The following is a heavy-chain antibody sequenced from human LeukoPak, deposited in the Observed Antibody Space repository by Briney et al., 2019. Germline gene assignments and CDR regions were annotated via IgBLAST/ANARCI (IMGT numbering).Heavy chain of an antibody. J-gene: IGHJ4*02. CDR1: GFTFSDYY. D-gene: IGHD3-10*01. CDR2: ISKSGTST. CDR3: ARVRSSGSPLDY. V-gene: IGHV3-11*05. Sequence: GGSLRLSCAASGFTFSDYYMSWIRQAPGKGREWVSYISKSGTSTKYTDSVKGRFSISRDNAKQSLYLQLNSMTAEDTAVYYCARVRSSGSPLDYWGQGTPVTVSS.